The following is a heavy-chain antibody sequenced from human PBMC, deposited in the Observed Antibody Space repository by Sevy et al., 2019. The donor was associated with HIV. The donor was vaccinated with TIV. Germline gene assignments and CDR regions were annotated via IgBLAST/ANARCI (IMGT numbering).Heavy chain of an antibody. CDR3: ARDRSGSYHVSDNWFDP. Sequence: GESLKISCAASGFTFSSYWMHWVRQVPGKGLVWVSRIKSDGSSTSYAESVKGRFTISRDNAKNTLYLQMNSLRAEDTAVYYCARDRSGSYHVSDNWFDPWGQGTLVTVSS. D-gene: IGHD1-26*01. CDR1: GFTFSSYW. V-gene: IGHV3-74*01. CDR2: IKSDGSST. J-gene: IGHJ5*02.